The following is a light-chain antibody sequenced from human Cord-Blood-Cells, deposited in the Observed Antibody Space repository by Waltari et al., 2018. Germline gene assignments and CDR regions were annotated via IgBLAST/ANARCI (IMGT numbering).Light chain of an antibody. Sequence: QLVLTQSPSASASLGASVKLTCTLSSGPISYPLAWPPQQPEKGPRYLMKLNSDGSHSKGDGIPDRFSGSSSGAERYLTISSLQSEDEADYYCQTWGTGIRVFGGGTKLTVL. CDR1: SGPISYP. V-gene: IGLV4-69*01. J-gene: IGLJ2*01. CDR2: LNSDGSH. CDR3: QTWGTGIRV.